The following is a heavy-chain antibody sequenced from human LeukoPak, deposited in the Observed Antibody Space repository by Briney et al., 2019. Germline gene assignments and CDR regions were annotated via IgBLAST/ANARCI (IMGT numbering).Heavy chain of an antibody. D-gene: IGHD3-10*01. V-gene: IGHV3-21*01. CDR1: GCTFSRYR. CDR3: ASDSSVRGARGAFDI. J-gene: IGHJ3*02. CDR2: ISSCSSYI. Sequence: PGWSLRLSCAASGCTFSRYRMNGVGQAPGKGLEGVSSISSCSSYIYYADSVKDRFTLSRDNAKTSLYLQMNSLRAEDTAVYYCASDSSVRGARGAFDIWGQGTMVTVSS.